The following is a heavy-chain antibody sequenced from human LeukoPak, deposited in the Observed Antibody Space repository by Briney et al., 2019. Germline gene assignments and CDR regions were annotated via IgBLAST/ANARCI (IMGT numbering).Heavy chain of an antibody. D-gene: IGHD4/OR15-4a*01. CDR3: ARRAGAYSHPYDY. V-gene: IGHV3-23*01. CDR1: GFTFSSYA. Sequence: PGESLRLSCAASGFTFSSYAMSWVRQAPGKGLEWVSAISGSGTNTYYADSVKGRFTISRDNSKNSLYLQMNSLRAEDTAVYYCARRAGAYSHPYDYWGQGTLVTVSS. J-gene: IGHJ4*02. CDR2: ISGSGTNT.